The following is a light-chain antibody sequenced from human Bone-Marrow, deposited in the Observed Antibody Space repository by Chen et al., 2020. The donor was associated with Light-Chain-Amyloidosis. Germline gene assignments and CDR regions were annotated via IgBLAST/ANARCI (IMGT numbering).Light chain of an antibody. Sequence: SYELTQSPSVSVSPVQTARIPCSGDDLPTKYAYWYQQKPGQAPVLVIHRDTERPSGISERFSGSSSGTTATLTISGVQAEDEADYHCQSADSSGTYEVIFGGGTKLTVL. CDR1: DLPTKY. CDR3: QSADSSGTYEVI. V-gene: IGLV3-25*03. J-gene: IGLJ2*01. CDR2: RDT.